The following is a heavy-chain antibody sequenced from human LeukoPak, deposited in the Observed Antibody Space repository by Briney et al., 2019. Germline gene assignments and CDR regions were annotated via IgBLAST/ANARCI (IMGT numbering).Heavy chain of an antibody. D-gene: IGHD5-24*01. V-gene: IGHV1-69*13. CDR3: AKEDGYNPPREDY. Sequence: GASVKVSCKASGGTFSSYAISWVRQAPGQGLEWMGGIIPIFGTANYAQKFQGRVTITADESTSAAYMELSSLRSEDTAVYYCAKEDGYNPPREDYWGQGTLVTVSS. CDR2: IIPIFGTA. CDR1: GGTFSSYA. J-gene: IGHJ4*02.